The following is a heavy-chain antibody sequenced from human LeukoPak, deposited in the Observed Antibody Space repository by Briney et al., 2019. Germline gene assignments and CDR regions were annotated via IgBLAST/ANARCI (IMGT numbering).Heavy chain of an antibody. CDR2: IRSKAYGGTT. CDR3: RLDSSGYYGNY. J-gene: IGHJ4*02. CDR1: GFTFGDYA. V-gene: IGHV3-49*04. D-gene: IGHD3-22*01. Sequence: LTGGSLRLSCTASGFTFGDYAMSWVRQAPGKGLEWVGFIRSKAYGGTTEYAASVKGRFTISRGDSKSIAYLQMNSLKTEDTAVHYCRLDSSGYYGNYWGQGTLVTVSS.